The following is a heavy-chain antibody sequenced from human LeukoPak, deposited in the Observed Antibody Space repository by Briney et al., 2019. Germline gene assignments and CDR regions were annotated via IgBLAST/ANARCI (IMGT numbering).Heavy chain of an antibody. V-gene: IGHV3-23*01. D-gene: IGHD6-13*01. J-gene: IGHJ4*02. CDR3: AKEGRIAAGTGDYFDY. CDR2: ISANGDTI. Sequence: GGSLRLSCAASGFTFSSYAMGWVRQAPGKGLEGVSRISANGDTIKYADSVKGRFTISRDNAKNTVLLQMNSLRVDDTAVYYCAKEGRIAAGTGDYFDYWGREPWSPSPQ. CDR1: GFTFSSYA.